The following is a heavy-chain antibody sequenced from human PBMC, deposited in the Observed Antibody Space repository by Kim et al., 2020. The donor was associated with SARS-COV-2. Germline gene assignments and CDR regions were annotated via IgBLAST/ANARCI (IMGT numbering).Heavy chain of an antibody. D-gene: IGHD4-17*01. J-gene: IGHJ3*02. Sequence: GGSLRLSCAASGFTFSSYAMSWVRQAPGKGLEWVSAISGSGGSTYYADSVKGRFTISRDNSKNTLYLQMNSLRAEDTAVYYCAKVPGGGDNIESMAFDIWGQGTMVTVSS. CDR3: AKVPGGGDNIESMAFDI. V-gene: IGHV3-23*01. CDR1: GFTFSSYA. CDR2: ISGSGGST.